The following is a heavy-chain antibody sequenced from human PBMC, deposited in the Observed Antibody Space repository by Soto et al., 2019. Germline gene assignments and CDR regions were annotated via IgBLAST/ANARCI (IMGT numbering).Heavy chain of an antibody. J-gene: IGHJ4*02. CDR2: IWYDGSNK. CDR1: GFTFSSYG. V-gene: IGHV3-33*01. D-gene: IGHD3-3*01. Sequence: GGSLRLSCAASGFTFSSYGMHWVRQAPGKGLEWVAVIWYDGSNKYYADAVKGRFAISRDNSKNTLYLQMNSLRAEDTAVYYCTRDWDLELPLIWGQGTLVTVSS. CDR3: TRDWDLELPLI.